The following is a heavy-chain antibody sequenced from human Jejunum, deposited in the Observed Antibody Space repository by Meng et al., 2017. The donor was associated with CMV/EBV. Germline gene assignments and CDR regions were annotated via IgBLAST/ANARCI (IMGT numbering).Heavy chain of an antibody. CDR2: VYSTGTT. CDR3: ARIGVATTFDY. Sequence: VHLQGSGPGLVKPSETLSLTCTVSGDSIRDYFWTWIRQPAGKGLEWIARVYSTGTTDYNPSLKSRVTMSVDVSKNQFSLKLNSVTAADTAVYYCARIGVATTFDYWGQGTLVTVFS. J-gene: IGHJ4*02. CDR1: GDSIRDYF. V-gene: IGHV4-4*07. D-gene: IGHD5-12*01.